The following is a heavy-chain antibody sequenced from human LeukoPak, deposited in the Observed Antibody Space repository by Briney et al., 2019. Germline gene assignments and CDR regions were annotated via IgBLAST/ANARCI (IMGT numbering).Heavy chain of an antibody. J-gene: IGHJ1*01. CDR1: GYTFTSYD. Sequence: GASVKVSCKASGYTFTSYDINWVRQATGQGLEWMGWMNPNSGNTGYAQKFQGRVTMTEDTSTDTAYMELSSLRSEDTAVYYCATLLITMIVDGTEYFQHWGQGTLVTVSS. D-gene: IGHD3-22*01. CDR2: MNPNSGNT. V-gene: IGHV1-8*01. CDR3: ATLLITMIVDGTEYFQH.